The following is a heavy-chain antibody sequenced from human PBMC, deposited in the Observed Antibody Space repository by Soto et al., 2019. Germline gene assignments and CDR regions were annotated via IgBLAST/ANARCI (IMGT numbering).Heavy chain of an antibody. D-gene: IGHD3-3*01. CDR3: ARGGWDFWSGYTSGYYYYMDV. Sequence: GGSLRLSCAASGFTFSSYGMHWVRQAPGKGLEWVAVIWYDGSNKYYADSVKGRFTISRDNSKNTLYLQMNSLRAEDTAVYYCARGGWDFWSGYTSGYYYYMDVWGKGTTVTVSS. CDR2: IWYDGSNK. J-gene: IGHJ6*03. CDR1: GFTFSSYG. V-gene: IGHV3-33*01.